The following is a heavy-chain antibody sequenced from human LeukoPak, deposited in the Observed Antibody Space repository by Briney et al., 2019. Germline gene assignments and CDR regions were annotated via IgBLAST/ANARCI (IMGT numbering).Heavy chain of an antibody. CDR2: IIPNTGGT. Sequence: ASVKVSCKASGYTLTDYYMHWVRQAPGQGLEWMGLIIPNTGGTTYQQKFQGRVTMTRDTSISTFYMGLSSLRSDDTAVYYCSTEDKYCTSPNCGNYWGQGTLVTVSS. CDR1: GYTLTDYY. J-gene: IGHJ4*02. CDR3: STEDKYCTSPNCGNY. V-gene: IGHV1-2*06. D-gene: IGHD2-8*01.